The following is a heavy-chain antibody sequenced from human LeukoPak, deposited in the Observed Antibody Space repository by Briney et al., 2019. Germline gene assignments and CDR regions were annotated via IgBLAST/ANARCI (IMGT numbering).Heavy chain of an antibody. CDR3: AKDVSPDYGDYVVDP. V-gene: IGHV3-23*01. J-gene: IGHJ5*02. Sequence: GGSLRLSCAASGFTFSSYGMSWVRQAPGKGLEWVSAISGSGGSTYYAHSVKGRFTISRDNSTNTVYLQMNSLRAEDTAVYYCAKDVSPDYGDYVVDPWGQGPLVTVSS. CDR1: GFTFSSYG. CDR2: ISGSGGST. D-gene: IGHD4-17*01.